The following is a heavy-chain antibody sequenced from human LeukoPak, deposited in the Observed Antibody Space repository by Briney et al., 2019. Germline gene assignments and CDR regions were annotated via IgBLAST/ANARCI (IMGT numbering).Heavy chain of an antibody. V-gene: IGHV3-21*06. CDR3: AREGTAVAGYGMDV. CDR2: ITSSSSYI. Sequence: PGGSLRLSCAASGFVFSDESMNWVRQAPGKGLEWVSFITSSSSYIYYADSVKGRFTISRDNAKNSLYLQMNSLRAEDTAVYYCAREGTAVAGYGMDVWGQGTTVTVSS. D-gene: IGHD6-19*01. CDR1: GFVFSDES. J-gene: IGHJ6*02.